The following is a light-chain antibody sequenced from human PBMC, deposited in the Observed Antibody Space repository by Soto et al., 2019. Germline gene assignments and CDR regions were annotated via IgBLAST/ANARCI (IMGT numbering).Light chain of an antibody. CDR2: DAS. Sequence: DIVLTQSPATLSLSPGERATLSCRASQYISNYLAWYQQKPGRAPRLLVYDASNRATGIPARFSGSGSVTDFTLTISSLEPEDFAVYYCQQRSNWPLSFGGGTKVEIK. J-gene: IGKJ4*01. CDR3: QQRSNWPLS. V-gene: IGKV3-11*01. CDR1: QYISNY.